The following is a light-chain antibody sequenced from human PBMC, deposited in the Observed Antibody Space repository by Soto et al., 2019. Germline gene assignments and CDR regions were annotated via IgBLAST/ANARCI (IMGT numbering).Light chain of an antibody. CDR3: FSYAGNSLNYV. J-gene: IGLJ1*01. CDR2: EVS. CDR1: SSDVGGYDY. Sequence: QSVLTQPASVSGSPGQSITISCTGTSSDVGGYDYVSWYQQYPGTAPKLMIFEVSNRPSGVSNRFSGSKSGNAASLTISGLQAEDEADYYCFSYAGNSLNYVFGTGTKVTVL. V-gene: IGLV2-23*02.